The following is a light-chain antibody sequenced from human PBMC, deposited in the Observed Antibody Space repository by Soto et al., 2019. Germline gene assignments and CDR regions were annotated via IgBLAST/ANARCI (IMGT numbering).Light chain of an antibody. V-gene: IGKV1-33*01. CDR2: DAS. CDR3: QQYDNLPFT. Sequence: DIQMTQSPSSPSASVRDRVSITCQASQDITNCLNWYQQKPGKAPKLLICDASNLEPGVPSRFSGSGSGTDFTFTISSLQPEDIATYYCQQYDNLPFTFGPGTKVDI. J-gene: IGKJ3*01. CDR1: QDITNC.